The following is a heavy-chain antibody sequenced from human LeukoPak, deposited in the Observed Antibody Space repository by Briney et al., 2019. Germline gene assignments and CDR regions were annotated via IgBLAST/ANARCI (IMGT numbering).Heavy chain of an antibody. V-gene: IGHV4-34*01. CDR2: INHSGST. D-gene: IGHD6-13*01. CDR3: ARLLEAVGGSSWYGNYYYYGVDV. J-gene: IGHJ6*02. CDR1: GGSFSGYY. Sequence: PSETLSLTCAVYGGSFSGYYWSWIRQPPGKGLEWIGEINHSGSTNYNPSLKSRVTISVDTSKNQFSLKLSSVTAADTAVYYCARLLEAVGGSSWYGNYYYYGVDVWGQGTTVTISS.